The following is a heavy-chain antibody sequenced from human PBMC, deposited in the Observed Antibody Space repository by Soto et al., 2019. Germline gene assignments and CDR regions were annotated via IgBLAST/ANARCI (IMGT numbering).Heavy chain of an antibody. CDR3: ARDSVGTGWFDP. J-gene: IGHJ5*02. Sequence: QVQLQESDPGLVKPSETLSLTCSVYGGSFSSHYWSWIRQPPGKGLEWIGEINARGRPTYNPSLTSRITISVDTSKNQFSLNLTSVTAADTAVYYCARDSVGTGWFDPWGQGTLVTVSS. D-gene: IGHD3-10*01. V-gene: IGHV4-34*10. CDR1: GGSFSSHY. CDR2: INARGRP.